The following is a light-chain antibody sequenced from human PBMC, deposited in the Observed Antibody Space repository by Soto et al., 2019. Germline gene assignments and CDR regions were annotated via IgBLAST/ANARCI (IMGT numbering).Light chain of an antibody. J-gene: IGKJ5*01. Sequence: DILLTHSPAPLSLSPGERATLSCRASQSVSSYLAWYQQKPGQAPRLLIYDASNRATGIPARFSGSGSGTDFTLTISSLEPEDFAVYYCQQRSNWPAFGQGTRLEIK. CDR3: QQRSNWPA. CDR1: QSVSSY. CDR2: DAS. V-gene: IGKV3-11*01.